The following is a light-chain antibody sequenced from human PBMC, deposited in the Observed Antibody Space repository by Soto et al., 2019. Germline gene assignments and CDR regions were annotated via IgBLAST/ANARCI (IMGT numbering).Light chain of an antibody. J-gene: IGKJ1*01. V-gene: IGKV3-20*01. CDR2: GAS. CDR3: QQYGTSPPT. Sequence: EVVLTQSPGTLSLSPGDRATLSCRASQSVSSSDLAWYQQKPGQAPRLLISGASSRATCIPDRFSGSGSGTDFTLTISRLEPEDFSVFYCQQYGTSPPTFGQGTKVEI. CDR1: QSVSSSD.